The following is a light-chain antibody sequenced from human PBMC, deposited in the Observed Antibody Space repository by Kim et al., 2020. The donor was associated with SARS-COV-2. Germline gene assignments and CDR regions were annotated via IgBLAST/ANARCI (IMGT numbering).Light chain of an antibody. CDR2: DAS. CDR1: QTVAGN. CDR3: QQKNNWPFT. J-gene: IGKJ1*01. Sequence: ETVLTQSPDTLSVSPGERATLSCRASQTVAGNLAWYQQKPGQSPRLLIYDASIRATGIPARFSGSGSGTEFTLTISSLQSEDFAVYYCQQKNNWPFTFGQVTKVDIK. V-gene: IGKV3-15*01.